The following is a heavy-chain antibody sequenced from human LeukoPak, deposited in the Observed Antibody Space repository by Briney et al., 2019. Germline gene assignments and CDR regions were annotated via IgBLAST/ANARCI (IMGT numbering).Heavy chain of an antibody. V-gene: IGHV3-48*01. J-gene: IGHJ5*02. Sequence: PGGSLRLSCAASGFTFSSYSMNWVRQAPGKGLEWVSYISSSSSTIYYADSVKGRFTISRDNAKNSLYLQMNSLRAEDTAVYYCARDREYSSSSGSFVNWFDPWGQGTLVTVSS. CDR3: ARDREYSSSSGSFVNWFDP. D-gene: IGHD6-6*01. CDR2: ISSSSSTI. CDR1: GFTFSSYS.